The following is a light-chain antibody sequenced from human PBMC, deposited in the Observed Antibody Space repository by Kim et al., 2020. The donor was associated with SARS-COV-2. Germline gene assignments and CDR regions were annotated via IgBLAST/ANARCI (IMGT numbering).Light chain of an antibody. CDR1: QSVSSY. Sequence: SPGERATLSCRAGQSVSSYLASYQQKPGQAPRLLSYDASNRATGIPARFSVSGSGTDFTLTISSLEPEDFAVYYCQQRSNWPPITFGQGTRLEIK. CDR3: QQRSNWPPIT. J-gene: IGKJ5*01. V-gene: IGKV3-11*01. CDR2: DAS.